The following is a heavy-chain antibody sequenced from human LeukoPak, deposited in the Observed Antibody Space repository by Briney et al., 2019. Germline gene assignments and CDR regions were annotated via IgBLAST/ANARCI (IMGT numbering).Heavy chain of an antibody. V-gene: IGHV4-39*07. CDR2: IYHSGST. J-gene: IGHJ5*02. CDR3: GGHISSWNGGFDP. CDR1: GGSISSSGYY. Sequence: SETLSLTCTVSGGSISSSGYYWTWIRQPPGKGLEWIGNIYHSGSTNYNPSLKSRVTISVDKSKNQLSLKLSSVTAADTAVYYCGGHISSWNGGFDPWGQGTLVTVSS. D-gene: IGHD6-13*01.